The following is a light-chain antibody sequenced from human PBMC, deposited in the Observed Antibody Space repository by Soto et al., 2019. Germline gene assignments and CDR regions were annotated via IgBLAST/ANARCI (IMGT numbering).Light chain of an antibody. CDR3: QQYKSLST. CDR1: QSVTGW. J-gene: IGKJ2*01. CDR2: DGA. Sequence: DIQMTQSPSTLSASAGDRVTISCRASQSVTGWLAWHQQKPGKPPQLLIYDGASLRSGVPTRFRGSGSGTEFTLTITNLQAEDFATYYCQQYKSLSTFGQGTKLEI. V-gene: IGKV1-5*01.